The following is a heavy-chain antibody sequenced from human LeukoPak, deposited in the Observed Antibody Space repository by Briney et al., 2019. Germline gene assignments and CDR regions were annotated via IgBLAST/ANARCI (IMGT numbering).Heavy chain of an antibody. CDR3: ARDLGNYYYYGMDV. Sequence: GGSLRLSCAASEFTFSSYSMNWVRQAPGMGLEWLSYISSHSTTIYYADSVKGRFTISRDNAKNALYLQLNSLKAEDTALYYCARDLGNYYYYGMDVWGQGTTVTVSS. J-gene: IGHJ6*02. CDR1: EFTFSSYS. V-gene: IGHV3-48*04. CDR2: ISSHSTTI.